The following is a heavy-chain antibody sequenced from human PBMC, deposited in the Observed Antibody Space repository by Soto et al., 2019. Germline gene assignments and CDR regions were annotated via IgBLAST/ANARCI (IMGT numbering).Heavy chain of an antibody. D-gene: IGHD2-8*01. J-gene: IGHJ5*02. CDR1: SYSISSGFF. CDR2: IYHTGDT. V-gene: IGHV4-38-2*02. CDR3: ARDTNSLDL. Sequence: SETLSLTCVVPSYSISSGFFWAWIRQPPGKGLEWVGSIYHTGDTHYNPSLRSQVSMSVDTSKDHFSLRLTYLTAADTAVYFCARDTNSLDLWGQGILVT.